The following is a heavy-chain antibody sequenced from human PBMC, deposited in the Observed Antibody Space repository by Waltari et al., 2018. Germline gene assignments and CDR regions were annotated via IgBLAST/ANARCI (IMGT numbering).Heavy chain of an antibody. CDR1: GYTFTDYY. CDR3: ATDRREFRYFDWLLYPS. CDR2: VDPEDGET. J-gene: IGHJ4*02. Sequence: TVKISCKVSGYTFTDYYMHWVQQAPGKGLEWMGLVDPEDGETTYAEKFQGRVTITADTSTDTAYMELSSLRSEDTAVYYCATDRREFRYFDWLLYPSWGQGTLVTVSS. V-gene: IGHV1-69-2*01. D-gene: IGHD3-9*01.